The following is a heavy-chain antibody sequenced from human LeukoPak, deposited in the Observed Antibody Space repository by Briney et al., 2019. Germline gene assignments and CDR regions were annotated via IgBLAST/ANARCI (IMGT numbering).Heavy chain of an antibody. CDR2: IYYGGST. V-gene: IGHV4-59*01. D-gene: IGHD4-23*01. Sequence: SETLSLTCTVSGGTISSYYWSWIRQPPGKGLEWIGYIYYGGSTNYNPSLKSRVTISLDTSKNRFSLKLSSVTAADTAVYYCARDRAGGNNHYFDYWGQGTLVTVSS. CDR3: ARDRAGGNNHYFDY. CDR1: GGTISSYY. J-gene: IGHJ4*02.